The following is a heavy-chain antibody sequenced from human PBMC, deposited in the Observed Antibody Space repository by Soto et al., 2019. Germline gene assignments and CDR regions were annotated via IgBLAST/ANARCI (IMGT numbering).Heavy chain of an antibody. D-gene: IGHD6-19*01. J-gene: IGHJ4*02. CDR1: GFTFSNYW. V-gene: IGHV3-74*01. CDR3: AREVTVAGNR. Sequence: PGGSLRLSCAASGFTFSNYWMHWVRQAPGRGLVWVSHIDSDGSTTTYADSVEGRFTISRDNAKNTLYLQMNSLRAEDTAVYYCAREVTVAGNRWGQGTLVTVSS. CDR2: IDSDGSTT.